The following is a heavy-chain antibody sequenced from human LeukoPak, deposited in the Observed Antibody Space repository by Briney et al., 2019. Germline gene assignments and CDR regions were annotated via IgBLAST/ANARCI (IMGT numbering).Heavy chain of an antibody. CDR2: ISGSGVST. Sequence: PGGSLRLSCAASGFTFSSCAMSWVRQAPGKGLEWVSAISGSGVSTYNADSVKGRFTISRDNSKNTLYLQMNSLRAEDTAVYYCARDRVRASWFDPWGQGTLVTVSS. V-gene: IGHV3-23*01. CDR1: GFTFSSCA. D-gene: IGHD1-26*01. J-gene: IGHJ5*02. CDR3: ARDRVRASWFDP.